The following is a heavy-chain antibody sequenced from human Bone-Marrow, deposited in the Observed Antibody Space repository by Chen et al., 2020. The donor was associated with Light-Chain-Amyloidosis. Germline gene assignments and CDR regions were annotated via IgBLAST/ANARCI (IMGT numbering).Heavy chain of an antibody. CDR1: GFAFSSYA. V-gene: IGHV3-23*04. CDR3: AKDISYDDILPGYPADAFDI. J-gene: IGHJ3*02. CDR2: ISGSGGSR. Sequence: EVQLVESGGGLLQRGGSLRLSCAASGFAFSSYAMSWFRQAPGKGLEWVSTISGSGGSRYYGDSVKGRLTISRDNSKXXXXXQMNXXXXXXXXXYXXAKDISYDDILPGYPADAFDIWGQGTMVTVSS. D-gene: IGHD3-9*01.